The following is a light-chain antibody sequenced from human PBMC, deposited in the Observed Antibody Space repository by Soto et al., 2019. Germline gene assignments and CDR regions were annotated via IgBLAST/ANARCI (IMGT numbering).Light chain of an antibody. Sequence: ENVTTQSPSTLSVSPGERATLSCRASQSVSSNLAWYQQKPGQAPRLLIYGASSRATGIPDRFSGSGSGTDFTLTISRLQSEDFAVYYCQQYNNWPWTFGQGTKV. V-gene: IGKV3D-15*01. J-gene: IGKJ1*01. CDR2: GAS. CDR1: QSVSSN. CDR3: QQYNNWPWT.